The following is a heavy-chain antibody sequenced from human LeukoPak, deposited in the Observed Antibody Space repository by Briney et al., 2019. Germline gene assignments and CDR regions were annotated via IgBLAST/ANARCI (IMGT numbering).Heavy chain of an antibody. CDR2: IYPGDSDT. CDR1: GYSFTSYW. D-gene: IGHD3-22*01. J-gene: IGHJ4*02. V-gene: IGHV5-51*01. CDR3: ARQRIGYDSSGYYYFDY. Sequence: GESLKISCKGSGYSFTSYWIGWVRQMPGKGLEWMGIIYPGDSDTRYSPSFQGQVTISADKSISTAYLQWSSLKASDTAMYYCARQRIGYDSSGYYYFDYWGQGTLVTVSS.